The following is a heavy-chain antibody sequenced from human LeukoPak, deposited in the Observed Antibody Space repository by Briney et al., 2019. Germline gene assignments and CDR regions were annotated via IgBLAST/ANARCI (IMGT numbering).Heavy chain of an antibody. V-gene: IGHV4-39*01. D-gene: IGHD3-3*01. CDR1: GGSISSNSYY. CDR3: ARGRIFGYFDY. CDR2: IYYSGST. J-gene: IGHJ4*02. Sequence: SETLSLTCAVSGGSISSNSYYWGWIRQPPGKGLEWIGSIYYSGSTYYNPSLKSRVTISVDTSKNQFSLKLSSVTAADTAVYYCARGRIFGYFDYWGQGTLVTVSS.